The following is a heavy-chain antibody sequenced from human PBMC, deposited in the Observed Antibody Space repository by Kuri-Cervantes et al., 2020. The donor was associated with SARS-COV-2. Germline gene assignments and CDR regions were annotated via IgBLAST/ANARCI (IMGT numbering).Heavy chain of an antibody. D-gene: IGHD2-2*01. CDR2: INSDGSST. J-gene: IGHJ3*02. V-gene: IGHV3-74*01. CDR1: GFTFSNYW. Sequence: GESLKISCAASGFTFSNYWMHWVRQGPGKGLVWVSRINSDGSSTSYADSVKGRFTISRDNAKNTLYLQMNSLRAEDTAVYYCAKDQQRRYCSSTSCYFSGFDIWGQGTMVTVSS. CDR3: AKDQQRRYCSSTSCYFSGFDI.